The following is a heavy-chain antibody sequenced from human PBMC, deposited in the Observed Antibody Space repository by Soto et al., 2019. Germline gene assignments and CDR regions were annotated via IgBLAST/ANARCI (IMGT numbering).Heavy chain of an antibody. J-gene: IGHJ4*02. Sequence: QPGGSLRLSCAASGFTFDDYAMHWVRQAPGKGLEWVSGISWNSASMDYADSVKDRFSNSRDNAENSMYLQMNILKIEDTAFYYCARSFSDSYYDLDFWGQGTLVTVSS. CDR2: ISWNSASM. D-gene: IGHD1-26*01. CDR1: GFTFDDYA. V-gene: IGHV3-9*01. CDR3: ARSFSDSYYDLDF.